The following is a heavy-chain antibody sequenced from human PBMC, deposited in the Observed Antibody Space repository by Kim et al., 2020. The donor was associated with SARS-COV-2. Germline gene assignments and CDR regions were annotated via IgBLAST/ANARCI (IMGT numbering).Heavy chain of an antibody. CDR3: ARDETD. J-gene: IGHJ1*01. CDR2: IYAANGNT. V-gene: IGHV1-3*01. Sequence: ASVKVSCKASGYTFTNIKIHWVRQAPGQRLEWMGWIYAANGNTIYSAKFQDRISITTDTSASTAYMELGSLRSEDTAVYYCARDETDWGQGTLVTVSS. CDR1: GYTFTNIK.